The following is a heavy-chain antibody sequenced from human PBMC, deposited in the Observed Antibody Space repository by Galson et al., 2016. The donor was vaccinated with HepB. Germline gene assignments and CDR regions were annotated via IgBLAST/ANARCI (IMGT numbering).Heavy chain of an antibody. D-gene: IGHD6-19*01. CDR3: ARLVEVARFDH. CDR1: GIAFSGYW. Sequence: SLRLSCAASGIAFSGYWMSWVRQAPGQGLEWVANIKQDGSVTYHVASVKGRFTISRHNAKNSLYLQMNSRRADDTAVYYCARLVEVARFDHWGQGTLVTVSS. CDR2: IKQDGSVT. J-gene: IGHJ4*02. V-gene: IGHV3-7*03.